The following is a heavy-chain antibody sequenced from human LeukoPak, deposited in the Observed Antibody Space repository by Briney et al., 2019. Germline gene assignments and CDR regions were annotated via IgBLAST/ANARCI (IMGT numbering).Heavy chain of an antibody. J-gene: IGHJ3*02. CDR3: ARDKYSSSWYDAFDI. CDR1: GYTFTSYG. Sequence: AASVKVSCKASGYTFTSYGINWVRQATGQGLEWMGWMNPNSGNTGYAQKFQGRVTMTRNTSISTAYMELSSLRSEDTAVYYCARDKYSSSWYDAFDIWGQGTMVTVSS. CDR2: MNPNSGNT. V-gene: IGHV1-8*02. D-gene: IGHD6-13*01.